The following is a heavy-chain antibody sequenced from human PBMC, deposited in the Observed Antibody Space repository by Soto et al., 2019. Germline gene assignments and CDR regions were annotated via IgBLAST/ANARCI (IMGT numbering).Heavy chain of an antibody. J-gene: IGHJ4*02. CDR1: GFTFTSYS. Sequence: EVQLVESGGGLVQPGGSLRLSCAASGFTFTSYSMNWVRQAPGKGLEWVSYISSSTTIIYYSDSVKGRFTISRDNARNSLYLQINRLRAEHTAVYYCARRGLFESGGIDYWGQGTLGTVSS. D-gene: IGHD3-16*01. CDR3: ARRGLFESGGIDY. V-gene: IGHV3-48*01. CDR2: ISSSTTII.